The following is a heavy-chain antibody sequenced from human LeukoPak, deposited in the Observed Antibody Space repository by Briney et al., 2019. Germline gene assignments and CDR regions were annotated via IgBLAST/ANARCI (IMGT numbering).Heavy chain of an antibody. D-gene: IGHD3-10*01. CDR3: ARMVRGADAFDI. CDR2: IDWDDDK. J-gene: IGHJ3*02. V-gene: IGHV2-70*04. CDR1: GFSLRTSGMR. Sequence: SGPALVKPTQTLTLTCTFSGFSLRTSGMRVSWIRKPPGKALEGLARIDWDDDKFYSTSLKTRPTNSKDTTKNHVVLTMTNMHRVDTATYYCARMVRGADAFDIWGQGTVVTVSS.